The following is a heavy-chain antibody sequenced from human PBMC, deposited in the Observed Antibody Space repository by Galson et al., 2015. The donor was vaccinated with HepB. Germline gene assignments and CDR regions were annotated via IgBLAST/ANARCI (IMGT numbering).Heavy chain of an antibody. Sequence: SLRLSCAASGFRFSDSYMTWIRQAPGKGLEWVSYISSSGDTTYYVDSVKGRFTISRDNAKNSLDLQMNSLRAEDTAVYYCARGGYSRNGLDVWGQGTTVTVSS. CDR1: GFRFSDSY. CDR2: ISSSGDTT. CDR3: ARGGYSRNGLDV. V-gene: IGHV3-11*01. D-gene: IGHD6-13*01. J-gene: IGHJ6*02.